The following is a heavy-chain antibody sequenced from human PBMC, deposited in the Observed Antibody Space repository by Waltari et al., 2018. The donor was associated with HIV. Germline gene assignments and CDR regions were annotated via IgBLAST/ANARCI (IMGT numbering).Heavy chain of an antibody. CDR2: INGKGGST. D-gene: IGHD3-10*01. Sequence: EVQLVESGGGVVRPGGSLRLSCVASGFNFDDYGMSWVRQAPGKGLEWVSGINGKGGSTGYADSVKCRFSISRDNAKNSLYLQMNSLRAEDTALYYCARDYGSGSYYNYWGQGTLVTVSS. CDR1: GFNFDDYG. CDR3: ARDYGSGSYYNY. V-gene: IGHV3-20*04. J-gene: IGHJ4*02.